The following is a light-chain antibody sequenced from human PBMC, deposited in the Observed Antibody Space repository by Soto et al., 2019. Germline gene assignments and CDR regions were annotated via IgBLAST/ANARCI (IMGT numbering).Light chain of an antibody. CDR3: QQFSSYPLT. CDR1: QSVSSN. J-gene: IGKJ4*01. CDR2: GAS. Sequence: EIVMTQSPCTLSVSTGERATLSCRASQSVSSNLAWYQHRPGQAPWLLIYGASSRATGIPDRFSGGGSGTDFTLTISRLEPEDFAVYYCQQFSSYPLTFGGGTKVDIK. V-gene: IGKV3-20*01.